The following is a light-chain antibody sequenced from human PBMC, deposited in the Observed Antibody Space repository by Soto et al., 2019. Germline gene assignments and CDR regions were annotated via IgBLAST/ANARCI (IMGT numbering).Light chain of an antibody. V-gene: IGKV3-20*01. CDR2: GAS. CDR1: QRLSSAC. Sequence: EIVLTQSPGTLSLSPGERATLSCRASQRLSSACLAWYQQKPGQAPRLLIYGASSRATGVPDRFSGSGSGTDFTLTIGRLEPEDFAVYYCQQCDGSPFAFGQGTKVEIK. CDR3: QQCDGSPFA. J-gene: IGKJ1*01.